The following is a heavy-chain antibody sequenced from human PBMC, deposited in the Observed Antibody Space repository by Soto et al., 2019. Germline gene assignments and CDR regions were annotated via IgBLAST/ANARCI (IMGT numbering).Heavy chain of an antibody. Sequence: SETLSLTCTVPGGSISSYYWSWIRQPPGKGLEWIGYIYYNGTTNYNPSLKSRVTMSVGTSKNQFSLRLSSVTAADTAVYYCARYYYDTSGYYYDYWGQGTLVTVSS. D-gene: IGHD3-22*01. CDR3: ARYYYDTSGYYYDY. CDR2: IYYNGTT. J-gene: IGHJ4*02. CDR1: GGSISSYY. V-gene: IGHV4-59*13.